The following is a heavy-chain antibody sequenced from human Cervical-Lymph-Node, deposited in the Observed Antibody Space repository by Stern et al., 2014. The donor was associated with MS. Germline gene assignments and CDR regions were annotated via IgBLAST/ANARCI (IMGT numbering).Heavy chain of an antibody. CDR2: ISSRGGTT. Sequence: EVQLLESGGGLVQPGGSLRISCAASGFTFSRYAMGWVRQAPGKGLEWVSSISSRGGTTYYADSMKGRFTISRDNSMNTLYLQMNSLRAEDTAIYYCAKGPHYGSGSYYYFHDWGQGTLVTVSS. V-gene: IGHV3-23*01. J-gene: IGHJ4*02. CDR1: GFTFSRYA. D-gene: IGHD3-10*01. CDR3: AKGPHYGSGSYYYFHD.